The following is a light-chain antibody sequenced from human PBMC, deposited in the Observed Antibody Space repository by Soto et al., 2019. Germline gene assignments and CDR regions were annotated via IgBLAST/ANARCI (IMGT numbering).Light chain of an antibody. CDR1: SSDVGSYNL. J-gene: IGLJ1*01. CDR2: EVS. CDR3: CYYAGSIHYV. V-gene: IGLV2-23*02. Sequence: QSALTQPSSVSGSPGQSITISCTGTSSDVGSYNLVSGYQQHPGKAPKLMIYEVSKRPSGVSNRFSGSKSGKTASLTISGLQAEDEADYYCCYYAGSIHYVFGTGTQLTV.